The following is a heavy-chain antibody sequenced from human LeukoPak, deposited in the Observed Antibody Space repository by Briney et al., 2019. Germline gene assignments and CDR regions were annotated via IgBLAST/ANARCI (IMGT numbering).Heavy chain of an antibody. J-gene: IGHJ5*02. CDR3: ARILILTGTNWFDP. V-gene: IGHV1-2*02. CDR1: GYTFTGYY. D-gene: IGHD3-9*01. CDR2: INPNSGGT. Sequence: ASVKVSCKASGYTFTGYYMHWVRQAPGQGLEWMGWINPNSGGTNYAQKFQGRVTVTWDTSMRTAYMELSGLRSDDTAVYYCARILILTGTNWFDPWGQGTLVTVSS.